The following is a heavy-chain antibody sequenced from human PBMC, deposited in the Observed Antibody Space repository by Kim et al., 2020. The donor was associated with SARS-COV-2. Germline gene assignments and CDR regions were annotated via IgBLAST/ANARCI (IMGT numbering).Heavy chain of an antibody. J-gene: IGHJ3*02. D-gene: IGHD3-9*01. CDR1: GFTFSSYS. CDR3: ARERERYFDWLNPIFDAFDI. V-gene: IGHV3-21*01. CDR2: ISSSSSYI. Sequence: GGSLRLSCAASGFTFSSYSMNWVRQAPGKGLEWVSSISSSSSYIYYADSVKGRFTISRDNAKNSLYLQMNSLRAEDTAVYYCARERERYFDWLNPIFDAFDIWGQGTMVTVSS.